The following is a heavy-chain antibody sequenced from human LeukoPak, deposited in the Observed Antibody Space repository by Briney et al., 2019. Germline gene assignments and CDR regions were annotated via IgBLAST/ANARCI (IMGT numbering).Heavy chain of an antibody. CDR1: GGSISSSNW. D-gene: IGHD2/OR15-2a*01. V-gene: IGHV4-4*02. CDR2: IYHSGST. CDR3: AREWQYQFDY. Sequence: TSGTLSLTCAVSGGSISSSNWWSWVCQPPGKGLEWIGEIYHSGSTNYNPSLKSRVSISVDTSKNQFSLKVTSVTAADTAVYYCAREWQYQFDYWGQGSLVAISS. J-gene: IGHJ4*02.